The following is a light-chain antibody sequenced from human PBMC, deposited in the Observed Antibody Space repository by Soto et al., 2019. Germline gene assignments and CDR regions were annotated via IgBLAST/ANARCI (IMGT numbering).Light chain of an antibody. Sequence: QSVLTQSPSASGTPGQRVTISCSEGSSNIGGNTVNWYQQLPGTAPKLLIYSNNQRPSGVPDRFSGSKSGTSASLAISGLQSEDEADYYCAAWDDSLNSYVFGTGTKVTVL. CDR1: SSNIGGNT. CDR3: AAWDDSLNSYV. V-gene: IGLV1-44*01. J-gene: IGLJ1*01. CDR2: SNN.